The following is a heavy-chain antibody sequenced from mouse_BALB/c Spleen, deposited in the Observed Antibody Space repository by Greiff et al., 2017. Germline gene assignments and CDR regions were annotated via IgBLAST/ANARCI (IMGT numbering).Heavy chain of an antibody. CDR3: ARMITRDYYAMDY. CDR2: ILPGSGST. D-gene: IGHD2-4*01. J-gene: IGHJ4*01. V-gene: IGHV1-9*01. CDR1: GYTFSSYW. Sequence: VQLQESGAELMKPGGSVKISCKATGYTFSSYWIEWVKQRPGHGLEWIGEILPGSGSTNYNEKFKGKATFTADTSSNTAYMQLSSLTSEDSAVFYCARMITRDYYAMDYWGQGTSVTVSS.